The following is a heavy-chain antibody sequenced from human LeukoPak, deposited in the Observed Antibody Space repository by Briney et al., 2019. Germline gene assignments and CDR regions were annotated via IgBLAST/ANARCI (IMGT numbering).Heavy chain of an antibody. CDR3: ARGASCSGGGCPDAFDI. D-gene: IGHD2-15*01. CDR1: GFTFSDYY. CDR2: SRNKANSYTT. J-gene: IGHJ3*02. V-gene: IGHV3-72*01. Sequence: GGSLRLSCAASGFTFSDYYMDWVRQAPGKGLEWVGRSRNKANSYTTEYATSVKGRFTISRDDSKNSLSLQMNSLKSEETAVYYCARGASCSGGGCPDAFDIWGQGTMVTVSS.